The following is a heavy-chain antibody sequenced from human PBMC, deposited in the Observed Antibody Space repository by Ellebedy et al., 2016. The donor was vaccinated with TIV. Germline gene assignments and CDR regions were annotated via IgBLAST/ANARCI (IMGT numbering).Heavy chain of an antibody. Sequence: GESLKISCAASGFSSSDYYMSWIRQAPGKGLEWVSYISDCGSMIHYVDSVKGRFTISRDNSKNSLYLQMNNLRAEDTAVYYCARISSGRSFYGMDVWGQGTTVTVSS. CDR2: ISDCGSMI. D-gene: IGHD6-19*01. V-gene: IGHV3-11*01. CDR1: GFSSSDYY. J-gene: IGHJ6*02. CDR3: ARISSGRSFYGMDV.